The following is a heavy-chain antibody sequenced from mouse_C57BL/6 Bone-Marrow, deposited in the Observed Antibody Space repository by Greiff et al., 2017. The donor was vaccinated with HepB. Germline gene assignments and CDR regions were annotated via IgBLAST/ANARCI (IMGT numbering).Heavy chain of an antibody. Sequence: EVMLVESEGGLVQPGSSMKLSCTASGFTFSDYYMAWVRQVPEKGLEWVANINYDGSSTYYLDSLKSRFIISRDNAKNILYLQMSSLKSEDTATYYCARDRTTVVATYFHWYFDVWGTGTTVTVSS. D-gene: IGHD1-1*01. V-gene: IGHV5-16*01. J-gene: IGHJ1*03. CDR3: ARDRTTVVATYFHWYFDV. CDR1: GFTFSDYY. CDR2: INYDGSST.